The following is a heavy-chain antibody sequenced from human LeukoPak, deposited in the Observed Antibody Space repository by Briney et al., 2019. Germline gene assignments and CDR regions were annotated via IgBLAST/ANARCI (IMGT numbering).Heavy chain of an antibody. CDR2: IHYSGSS. V-gene: IGHV4-59*08. D-gene: IGHD1-26*01. CDR3: ASTVGSYLLFDY. J-gene: IGHJ4*02. CDR1: GDSISDFY. Sequence: SETLSLTCSVSGDSISDFYWNWIRQSPEKGLEWIGNIHYSGSSIYNPSLMSRVSMSIDTSMKQFFLKLTSVTAADTAVYYCASTVGSYLLFDYWGQGTLVTVSS.